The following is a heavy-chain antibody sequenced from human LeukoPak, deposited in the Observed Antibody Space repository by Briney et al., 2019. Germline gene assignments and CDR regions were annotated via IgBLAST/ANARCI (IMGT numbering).Heavy chain of an antibody. J-gene: IGHJ3*02. D-gene: IGHD6-25*01. CDR1: GGAISSYY. Sequence: SQTLSLTCTVSGGAISSYYWSWIPQPPGKGLECIGGIYNSGSTHYKPSLKSLVSISVATSKNQFSLKLSSVTAADTAVYYCARSAIDAFDIWGQGTMVTVSS. CDR3: ARSAIDAFDI. V-gene: IGHV4-59*08. CDR2: IYNSGST.